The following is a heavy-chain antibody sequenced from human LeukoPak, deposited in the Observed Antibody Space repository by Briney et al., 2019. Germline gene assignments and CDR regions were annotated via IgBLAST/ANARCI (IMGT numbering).Heavy chain of an antibody. CDR2: ISSGSSTI. V-gene: IGHV3-48*02. D-gene: IGHD6-19*01. CDR1: GFTFSTYS. Sequence: TGGSLRLSCAASGFTFSTYSMNWVRQAPGKGLEWLSYISSGSSTIYYADSVKGRFTISRDNAKNSLYLQRNSLRDEDTAVYYCAKSSGWFLDYWGQGTLVTVSS. J-gene: IGHJ4*02. CDR3: AKSSGWFLDY.